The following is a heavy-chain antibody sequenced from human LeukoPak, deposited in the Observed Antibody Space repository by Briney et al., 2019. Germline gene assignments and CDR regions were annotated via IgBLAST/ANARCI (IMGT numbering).Heavy chain of an antibody. CDR1: GGSISSYY. Sequence: SETLSLTCTVSGGSISSYYWGWIRQPPGKGLEWIGSIYYSGSTYKKPSLKSRVTISVLTSKNRFSLKLSSVTAADTAVYYCARASYYGSGLLDYYYYYMDVWGKGTTVTISS. V-gene: IGHV4-39*07. D-gene: IGHD3-10*01. CDR3: ARASYYGSGLLDYYYYYMDV. CDR2: IYYSGST. J-gene: IGHJ6*03.